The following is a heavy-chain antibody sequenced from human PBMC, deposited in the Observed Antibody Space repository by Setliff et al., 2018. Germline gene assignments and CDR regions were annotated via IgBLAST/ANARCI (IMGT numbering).Heavy chain of an antibody. CDR2: IIPIFGST. CDR1: GGTFSRYA. D-gene: IGHD3-3*01. Sequence: ASVKVSCKASGGTFSRYAISWVRQAPGQGLEWMGGIIPIFGSTSYAQKFQGRVTMTRDTSTSTVYMELSSLRSEDTAVYYCAGTYYNFWSALDYYYYGMDVWGQGTTVTVSS. V-gene: IGHV1-69*05. J-gene: IGHJ6*02. CDR3: AGTYYNFWSALDYYYYGMDV.